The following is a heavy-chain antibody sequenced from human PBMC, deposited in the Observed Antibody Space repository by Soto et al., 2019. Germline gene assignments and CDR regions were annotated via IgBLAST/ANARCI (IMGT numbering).Heavy chain of an antibody. J-gene: IGHJ6*02. CDR2: IYYSGST. CDR1: GGSISSGDYY. Sequence: QVQLQELGPGLVKPSQTLSLTCTVSGGSISSGDYYWSWIRQPPGKGLEWIGYIYYSGSTYYNPSLQSRVTISVDTSKNQFSLKLSSVTAADTAMYYCAREGLYSYGPMDVWGQGTTVTVSS. V-gene: IGHV4-30-4*01. D-gene: IGHD5-18*01. CDR3: AREGLYSYGPMDV.